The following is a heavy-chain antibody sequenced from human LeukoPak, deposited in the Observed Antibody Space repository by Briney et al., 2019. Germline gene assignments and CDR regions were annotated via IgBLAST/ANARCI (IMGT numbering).Heavy chain of an antibody. J-gene: IGHJ4*02. D-gene: IGHD3-22*01. CDR2: GHHSGST. V-gene: IGHV4-59*11. Sequence: PSETLSLTCTFSGGSIRSHFWNWVRQPPGKGLEWIGFGHHSGSTMYNPSLNSRVALSVDASKNQFSLKVSSVTAADTAVYYCARDRWDSSGYYYYFDYWGQGTLVTVSS. CDR1: GGSIRSHF. CDR3: ARDRWDSSGYYYYFDY.